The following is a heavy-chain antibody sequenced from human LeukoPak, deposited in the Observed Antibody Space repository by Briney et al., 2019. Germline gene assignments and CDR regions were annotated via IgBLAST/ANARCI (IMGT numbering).Heavy chain of an antibody. Sequence: SVQVSCKASGYTFTGYYVYWVRQAPGQGLEWMGGIIPIFGTANYAQKFQGRVTITADESTSTAYMELSSLRSEDTAVYYCAVAASGIFDYWGQGTLVTVSS. CDR3: AVAASGIFDY. CDR1: GYTFTGYY. D-gene: IGHD3-10*01. V-gene: IGHV1-69*13. CDR2: IIPIFGTA. J-gene: IGHJ4*02.